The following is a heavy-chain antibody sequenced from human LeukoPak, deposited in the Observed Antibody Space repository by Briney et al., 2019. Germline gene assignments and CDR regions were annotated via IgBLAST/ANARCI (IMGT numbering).Heavy chain of an antibody. CDR2: ISAYNGNT. V-gene: IGHV1-18*01. CDR1: VYTFTSYG. D-gene: IGHD1-26*01. J-gene: IGHJ3*02. Sequence: ASVKVSCKASVYTFTSYGISWVRQAPGQGLEWMGWISAYNGNTNYAQKLQGRVTMTTDTSTSTAYMELRSLRSDDTAVYYCAREGWELFEGDAFDIWGQGTMVTVSS. CDR3: AREGWELFEGDAFDI.